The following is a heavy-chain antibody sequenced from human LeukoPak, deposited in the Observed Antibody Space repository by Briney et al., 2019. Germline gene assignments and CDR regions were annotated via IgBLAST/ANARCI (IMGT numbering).Heavy chain of an antibody. V-gene: IGHV4-39*07. CDR1: GGSISSRSYY. D-gene: IGHD2-2*01. CDR3: ARGGEVPAANTLYNWFDP. J-gene: IGHJ5*02. Sequence: SETLSLTCTVSGGSISSRSYYWGWIRQPPGKGLEWIGSIYYSGNTYYNPSLKSRVTISVDTSKNQFSLKLSSVTAADTAVYYCARGGEVPAANTLYNWFDPWGQGTLVTVSS. CDR2: IYYSGNT.